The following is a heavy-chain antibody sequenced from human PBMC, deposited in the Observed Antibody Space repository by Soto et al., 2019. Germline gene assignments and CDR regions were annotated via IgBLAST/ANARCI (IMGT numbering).Heavy chain of an antibody. D-gene: IGHD3-10*01. CDR1: GFTFRPYD. CDR2: ISSGSTVI. Sequence: LRLSCATSGFTFRPYDMNWVRQAPGKGLEWLSHISSGSTVIYYADSVKGRFTISRDDAKNSLYLLMSSLRDEDTGVYYCARDPGGMDVWGQGTTVTVSS. CDR3: ARDPGGMDV. V-gene: IGHV3-48*02. J-gene: IGHJ6*02.